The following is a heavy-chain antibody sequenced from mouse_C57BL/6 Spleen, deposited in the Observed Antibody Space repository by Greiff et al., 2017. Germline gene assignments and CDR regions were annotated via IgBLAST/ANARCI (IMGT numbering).Heavy chain of an antibody. V-gene: IGHV1-55*01. J-gene: IGHJ1*03. CDR3: ARFYYYGSSHWYFDV. CDR2: IYPGSGST. Sequence: QVQLQQPGAELVKPGASVKMSCKASGYTFTSYWLTWVKQRPGQGLEWIGDIYPGSGSTNYNEKFKSKATLTVDTSSSTAYMQLSSLTSEDSAVYYCARFYYYGSSHWYFDVWGTGTAVTVSS. CDR1: GYTFTSYW. D-gene: IGHD1-1*01.